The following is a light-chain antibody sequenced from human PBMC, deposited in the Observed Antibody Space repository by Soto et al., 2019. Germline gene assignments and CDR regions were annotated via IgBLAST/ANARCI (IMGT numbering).Light chain of an antibody. CDR2: GAS. CDR1: QSVSSN. V-gene: IGKV3-15*01. Sequence: EIVMTQSPATLSVSPGERATLSCRASQSVSSNLAWDQHIPGQAPRLLIYGASTRATGIPARFGGSGSGTXXXXXXXXXQSEDFAVYYCQQYNNWPSETFGQGTKVEIK. CDR3: QQYNNWPSET. J-gene: IGKJ1*01.